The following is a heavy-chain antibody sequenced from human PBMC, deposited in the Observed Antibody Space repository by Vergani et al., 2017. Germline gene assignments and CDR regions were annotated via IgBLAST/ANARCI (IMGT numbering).Heavy chain of an antibody. CDR1: GSSITSGPYY. CDR3: TRGENGDSAPDD. Sequence: QVHLQESGPGLVKPSQTLSLTCTVSGSSITSGPYYWTWIRQPPGKGLEWVGFIFYSGCTYYNPSLKNRATISRDTSKNNFSLRLTSVTAADTVVYYCTRGENGDSAPDDWGQGSLVSVSS. V-gene: IGHV4-30-4*01. J-gene: IGHJ4*01. CDR2: IFYSGCT. D-gene: IGHD3-10*01.